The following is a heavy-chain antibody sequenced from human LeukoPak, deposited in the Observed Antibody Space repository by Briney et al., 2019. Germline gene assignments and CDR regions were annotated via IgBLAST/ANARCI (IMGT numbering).Heavy chain of an antibody. V-gene: IGHV4-39*02. J-gene: IGHJ4*02. D-gene: IGHD1-26*01. CDR2: VYYSGST. CDR3: ATFSGNYVFDY. Sequence: PSETLSLTCSVSGGSINRSSKYWGWVRQSPGKGVEWIGSVYYSGSTYYNSSGKSRVTISVDTSKNHFSLKLSSVTAADTAVYYCATFSGNYVFDYWGQGTRVTVSS. CDR1: GGSINRSSKY.